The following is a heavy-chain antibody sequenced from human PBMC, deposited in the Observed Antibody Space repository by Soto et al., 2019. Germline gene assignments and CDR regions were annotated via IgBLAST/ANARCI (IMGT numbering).Heavy chain of an antibody. CDR2: IIPIFGTA. D-gene: IGHD4-17*01. J-gene: IGHJ6*02. CDR3: ARDRGGGYGDYVYSRPYYYGMDV. Sequence: QVQLVQSGAEVKKPGSSVKVSCKASGGTFSSYAISWVRQAPGQGLEWMGGIIPIFGTANYAQKFQGRVTITADKSTSTANMELSSLRSEDTAVYYCARDRGGGYGDYVYSRPYYYGMDVWGQGTTVTVSS. V-gene: IGHV1-69*06. CDR1: GGTFSSYA.